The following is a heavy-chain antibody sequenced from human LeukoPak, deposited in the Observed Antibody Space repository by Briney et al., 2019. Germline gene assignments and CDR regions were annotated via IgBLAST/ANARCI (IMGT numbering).Heavy chain of an antibody. J-gene: IGHJ3*02. Sequence: NPSETLSLTCAVYGGSFSGYYWSWIRQPPGKGLEWIGEINHSGSTNYNPSLKSRVTISVDTSKNQFSLKLSSVTAADTAVYYCARADGSGSYYKDEAFDIWGQGTMVTVSS. V-gene: IGHV4-34*01. CDR2: INHSGST. D-gene: IGHD3-10*01. CDR3: ARADGSGSYYKDEAFDI. CDR1: GGSFSGYY.